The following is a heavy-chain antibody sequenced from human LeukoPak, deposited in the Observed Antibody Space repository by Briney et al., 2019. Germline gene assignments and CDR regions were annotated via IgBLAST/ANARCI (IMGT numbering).Heavy chain of an antibody. V-gene: IGHV4-4*07. CDR1: GGSISSYY. CDR3: AGYDFWSGSDY. CDR2: IYTSGST. J-gene: IGHJ4*02. D-gene: IGHD3-3*01. Sequence: PSETLSLTCTVSGGSISSYYWSWIRQPAGKGLEWIGRIYTSGSTNYNPSLKSRATMSVDTSKNQFSLKLSPVTAADTAVYYCAGYDFWSGSDYWGQGTLVTVSS.